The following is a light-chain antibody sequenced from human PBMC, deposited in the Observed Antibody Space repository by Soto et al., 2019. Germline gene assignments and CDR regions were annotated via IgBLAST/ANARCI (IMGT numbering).Light chain of an antibody. V-gene: IGKV1-39*01. J-gene: IGKJ2*01. CDR3: QQSYSAPPYT. CDR1: QSIAGF. Sequence: DIQMTQSPSSLSASVGDRVTITCRTSQSIAGFLNCYQQKPGKAPKLLIYSASNLHSGVPSRFSGSGSGTHFTLTISSLQPEDFATYYCQQSYSAPPYTFGQGTKLEIK. CDR2: SAS.